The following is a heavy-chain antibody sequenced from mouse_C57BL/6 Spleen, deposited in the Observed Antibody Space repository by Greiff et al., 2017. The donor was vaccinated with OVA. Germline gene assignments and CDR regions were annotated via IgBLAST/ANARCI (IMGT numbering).Heavy chain of an antibody. V-gene: IGHV2-5*01. CDR3: AKEGYYGSSYDYYAMDY. J-gene: IGHJ4*01. Sequence: VMLVESGPGLVQPSQSLSITCTVSGFSLTSYGVHWVRQSPGKGLEWLGVIWRGGSTDYNAAFMSRLSITKDNSKSQVFFKMNSLQADDTAIYYCAKEGYYGSSYDYYAMDYWGQGTSVTVSS. CDR2: IWRGGST. CDR1: GFSLTSYG. D-gene: IGHD1-1*01.